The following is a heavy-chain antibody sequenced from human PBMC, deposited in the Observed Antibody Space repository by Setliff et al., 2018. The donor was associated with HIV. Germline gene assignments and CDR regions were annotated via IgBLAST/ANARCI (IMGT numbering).Heavy chain of an antibody. CDR1: GGSASNSRYY. Sequence: SETLSLTCTVSGGSASNSRYYWAWIRQPPGKGLEYIGSIHYNEKTYYNPSLKSRVTISIDTAKNQFSLNLTSVTAADTAVYYCASRVYYYDSNNFLREEGFDPWGQGTLVTVSS. D-gene: IGHD3-22*01. CDR2: IHYNEKT. J-gene: IGHJ5*02. V-gene: IGHV4-39*01. CDR3: ASRVYYYDSNNFLREEGFDP.